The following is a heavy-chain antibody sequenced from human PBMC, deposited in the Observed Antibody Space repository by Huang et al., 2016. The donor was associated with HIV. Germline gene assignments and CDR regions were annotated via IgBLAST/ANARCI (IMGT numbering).Heavy chain of an antibody. J-gene: IGHJ4*02. D-gene: IGHD3-22*01. Sequence: QVQLVQSGAEVKKPGASVKVSCKDSGFNFNNYDFNWVRQASGQGLEWMGWRNAKSGNTGYAQKYKGRGTITRNTSITTAYMELRSLRSEDTAVYYCARARGFLYDSTGYYSRYYFDSWGQGTLVTISS. V-gene: IGHV1-8*03. CDR3: ARARGFLYDSTGYYSRYYFDS. CDR1: GFNFNNYD. CDR2: RNAKSGNT.